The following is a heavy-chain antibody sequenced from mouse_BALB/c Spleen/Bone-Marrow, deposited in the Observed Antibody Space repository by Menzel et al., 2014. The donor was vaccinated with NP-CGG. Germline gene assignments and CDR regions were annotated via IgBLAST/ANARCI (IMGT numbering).Heavy chain of an antibody. CDR3: ARRFGNSPRDSAMVN. J-gene: IGHJ4*01. Sequence: VQLVESGADLVKPGASVKLSCTASGFNIKDTYIHWVKQRPEQGLEWIGRVDPANGNTKYAPKFQGKATITADTSSNTAYLRLSSLTSEDTAVYYCARRFGNSPRDSAMVNWGRGTSVTVSS. CDR2: VDPANGNT. V-gene: IGHV14-3*02. CDR1: GFNIKDTY. D-gene: IGHD2-1*01.